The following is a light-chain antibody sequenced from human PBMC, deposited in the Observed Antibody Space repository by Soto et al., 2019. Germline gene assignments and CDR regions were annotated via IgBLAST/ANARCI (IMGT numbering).Light chain of an antibody. V-gene: IGKV3-11*01. CDR2: DAS. CDR1: QSVSSY. Sequence: EIVLTQSPGTLSLSPGERATLSCWASQSVSSYLAWYQQKPGQAPRLLIYDASNRATGIPARFSGSGSGTDFTLTISSLEPEDFAVHYCQQRSNWPPWTFGQGTKVEIK. J-gene: IGKJ1*01. CDR3: QQRSNWPPWT.